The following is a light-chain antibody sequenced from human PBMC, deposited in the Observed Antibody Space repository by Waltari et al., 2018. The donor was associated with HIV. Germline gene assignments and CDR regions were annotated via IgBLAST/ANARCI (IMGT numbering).Light chain of an antibody. Sequence: EIVLTQSPATLSLSPGERAIFSCRASQSISSYLAWYQQKPGQAPRLLIYDASSRATGIPARFSGSGSGTDFPLTISSLEPEDFAVYYCQQRANWPRTFGQGTKVEIK. CDR1: QSISSY. CDR3: QQRANWPRT. CDR2: DAS. J-gene: IGKJ1*01. V-gene: IGKV3-11*01.